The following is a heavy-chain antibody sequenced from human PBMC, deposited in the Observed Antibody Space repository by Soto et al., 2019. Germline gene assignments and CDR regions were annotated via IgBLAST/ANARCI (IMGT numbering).Heavy chain of an antibody. V-gene: IGHV4-61*01. CDR2: IYYSGST. Sequence: SETLSLTCTVSGGSISSGSYYWSWIRQPPGKGLEWIGYIYYSGSTSYNPSLKSRVTISVNTSKNQFSLKLSSVNAADTAVYYCARDSFSGYDYNWFDPWGQGTLVTFSS. CDR3: ARDSFSGYDYNWFDP. CDR1: GGSISSGSYY. J-gene: IGHJ5*02. D-gene: IGHD3-22*01.